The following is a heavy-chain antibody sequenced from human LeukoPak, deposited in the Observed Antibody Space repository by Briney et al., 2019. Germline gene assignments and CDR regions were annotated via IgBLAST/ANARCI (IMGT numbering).Heavy chain of an antibody. Sequence: SETLSLTCAVYGGSFGGYYWSWIRQPPGKGLEWIGEINHSGSTNYNPSLKSRVTISVDTSKNQLSLKLSSVTAADTAVYYCARQAGFDPWGQGTLVTVSS. J-gene: IGHJ5*02. CDR3: ARQAGFDP. CDR1: GGSFGGYY. V-gene: IGHV4-34*01. CDR2: INHSGST.